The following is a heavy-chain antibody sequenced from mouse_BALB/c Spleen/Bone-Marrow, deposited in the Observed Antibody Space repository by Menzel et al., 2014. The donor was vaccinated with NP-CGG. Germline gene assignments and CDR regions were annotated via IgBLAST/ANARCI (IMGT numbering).Heavy chain of an antibody. J-gene: IGHJ2*01. CDR1: GYVFSTYW. CDR3: ARGGISVGY. CDR2: IYPGDGGT. Sequence: QVQLQQSGAELVRPGSSVKISCESSGYVFSTYWINWVKQRPGQGLEWIGQIYPGDGGTDYNGKFKDKATLTADKSSNTAYMQLSSLTSEDSAVYFCARGGISVGYWGQGTTLTVSS. V-gene: IGHV1-80*01.